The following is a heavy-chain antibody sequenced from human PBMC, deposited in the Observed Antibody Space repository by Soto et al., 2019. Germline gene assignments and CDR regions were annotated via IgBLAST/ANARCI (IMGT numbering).Heavy chain of an antibody. CDR2: ISSSSSTI. V-gene: IGHV3-48*02. J-gene: IGHJ6*02. Sequence: GGSLRLSCAASGFTFSSYSMNWVRQAPGKGLEWVSYISSSSSTIYYADSVKGRFTISRDNAKNSLYLQMNSLRDEDTAGYYCARGFNDILTGYSPIDYYYYGMDVWGQGTTVTVSS. CDR1: GFTFSSYS. D-gene: IGHD3-9*01. CDR3: ARGFNDILTGYSPIDYYYYGMDV.